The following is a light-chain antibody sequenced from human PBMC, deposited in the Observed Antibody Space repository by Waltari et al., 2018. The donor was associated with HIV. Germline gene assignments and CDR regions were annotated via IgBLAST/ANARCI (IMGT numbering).Light chain of an antibody. CDR3: ATWDDSLSAYV. V-gene: IGLV1-47*01. Sequence: QSVLTQSPSVSGTPGQGVLISCSGSASNIGNNYVYWYAHHPGTAPKLLIYRNDQRPSGVPDRFSASKSGTSASLGIRGLRSEDEADYYCATWDDSLSAYVFGGGTTVTVL. CDR1: ASNIGNNY. J-gene: IGLJ1*01. CDR2: RND.